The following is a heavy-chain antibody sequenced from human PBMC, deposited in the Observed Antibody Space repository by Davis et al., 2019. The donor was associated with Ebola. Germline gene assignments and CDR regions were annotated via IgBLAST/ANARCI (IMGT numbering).Heavy chain of an antibody. CDR3: ARRISLYYYDSSGYYVSRRFDP. CDR2: IYYSGST. J-gene: IGHJ5*02. CDR1: GGSISSSSYY. Sequence: MPSETLSLTCTVSGGSISSSSYYWGWIRQPPGKGLEWIGSIYYSGSTYYNPSLKSRVTISVDTSKNQFSLKLSSVTAADTAVYYCARRISLYYYDSSGYYVSRRFDPWGQGTLVTVSS. V-gene: IGHV4-39*01. D-gene: IGHD3-22*01.